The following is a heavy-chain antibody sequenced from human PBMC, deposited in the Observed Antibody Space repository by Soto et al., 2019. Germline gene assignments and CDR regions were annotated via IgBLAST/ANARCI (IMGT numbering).Heavy chain of an antibody. V-gene: IGHV3-23*01. CDR3: AKDLGDY. D-gene: IGHD7-27*01. J-gene: IGHJ4*02. CDR1: GFIFSKYA. CDR2: INNNGGGT. Sequence: GALRLSCAASGFIFSKYAMTWVLQAPGKGLEWVSSINNNGGGTYYADPVKGRFTISRDNSKNTLYLQINSLRAEDTAVYFCAKDLGDYWGRGTLVTVSS.